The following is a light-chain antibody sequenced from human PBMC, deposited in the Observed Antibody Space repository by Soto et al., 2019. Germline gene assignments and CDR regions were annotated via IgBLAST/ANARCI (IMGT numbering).Light chain of an antibody. Sequence: DIQMTQSPSTLSAYVGDRVTITCRASQNIDGWLAWYQQKPGKAPKLLIYDASSLATGVSSRFSGSGSGAEFTLTISSLQPDDFATYYCQQYNDNSFFGQGTKLEIK. V-gene: IGKV1-5*01. CDR3: QQYNDNSF. J-gene: IGKJ2*01. CDR2: DAS. CDR1: QNIDGW.